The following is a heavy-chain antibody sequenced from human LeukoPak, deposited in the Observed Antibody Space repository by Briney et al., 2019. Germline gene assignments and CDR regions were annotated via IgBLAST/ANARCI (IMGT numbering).Heavy chain of an antibody. V-gene: IGHV4-39*01. CDR3: ARRFCGGDRCYYFDY. CDR2: IYYRGTT. D-gene: IGHD2-21*02. J-gene: IGHJ4*02. CDR1: GGPIISSNHY. Sequence: SETLSLTCTVSGGPIISSNHYWGWIRQPPKKGLEWVGSIYYRGTTYYNPSLESRVTMSADTSKNQLSLNLSSVTAADTAVYYCARRFCGGDRCYYFDYWGQGAQVTVSS.